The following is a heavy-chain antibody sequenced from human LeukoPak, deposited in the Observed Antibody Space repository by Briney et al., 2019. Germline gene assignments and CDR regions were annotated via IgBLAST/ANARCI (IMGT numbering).Heavy chain of an antibody. V-gene: IGHV4-59*01. J-gene: IGHJ4*02. CDR3: AAAMGYTGRFDY. D-gene: IGHD5-18*01. Sequence: SETLSLTCTVSGGSISSYYWSWIRQPPGKGLEWIGYIYYSGSTNYNPSLKSRVTISVDTSKNQFSLKLSSVTAADTAVYYCAAAMGYTGRFDYWGQGTLVTVSS. CDR1: GGSISSYY. CDR2: IYYSGST.